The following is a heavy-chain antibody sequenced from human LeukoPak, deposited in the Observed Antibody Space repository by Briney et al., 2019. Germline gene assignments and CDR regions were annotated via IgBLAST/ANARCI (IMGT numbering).Heavy chain of an antibody. CDR2: IKQDGSEK. J-gene: IGHJ4*02. D-gene: IGHD5-24*01. CDR3: VKSGYNRFDY. V-gene: IGHV3-7*03. CDR1: GFTFSSYW. Sequence: GGSLRLSCAASGFTFSSYWMSWVRQAPGKGLEWVANIKQDGSEKYYVDSVKGRFTISRDNAKNTLYLQMNSLRAADTAVYYCVKSGYNRFDYWGQGALVTVSS.